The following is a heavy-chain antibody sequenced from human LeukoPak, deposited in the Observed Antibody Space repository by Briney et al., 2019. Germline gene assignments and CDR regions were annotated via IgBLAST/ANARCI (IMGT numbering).Heavy chain of an antibody. CDR3: ASTGGYYYDSSGSYYFDY. V-gene: IGHV3-7*01. D-gene: IGHD3-22*01. Sequence: GGSLRLSCAASGFTFDDYAMHWVRQAPGKGLEWVANIKQDGSEKYYVDSVKGRFTISRDNAKNSLYLQMNSLRAEDTAVYYCASTGGYYYDSSGSYYFDYWGQGTLVTVSS. J-gene: IGHJ4*02. CDR1: GFTFDDYA. CDR2: IKQDGSEK.